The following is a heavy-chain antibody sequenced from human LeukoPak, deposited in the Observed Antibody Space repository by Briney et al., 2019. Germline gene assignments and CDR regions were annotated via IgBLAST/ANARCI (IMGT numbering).Heavy chain of an antibody. V-gene: IGHV1-3*01. Sequence: ASVKVSCKASGYTFTSYAMHWVRQAPGQRLEWMGWINAGNGNTKYSQKFQGRVTITRDTSASTAYMELSSLRSEDTAVYYCASSTGYSGPSGYWGQGTLVTVSS. CDR3: ASSTGYSGPSGY. CDR2: INAGNGNT. J-gene: IGHJ4*02. D-gene: IGHD5-12*01. CDR1: GYTFTSYA.